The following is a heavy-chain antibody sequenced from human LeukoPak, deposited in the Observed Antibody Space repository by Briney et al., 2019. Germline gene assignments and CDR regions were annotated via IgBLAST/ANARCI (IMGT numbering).Heavy chain of an antibody. CDR2: IRNDGNNK. CDR3: AKERVSYSSSSGTGP. D-gene: IGHD6-6*01. Sequence: PGGSLRLSCAASGFTFSSYGMHWVRQAPGKGLEWVAFIRNDGNNKYYADFVKGRFTISRDNSKNTLFLQMNSLRAEDTAVYYRAKERVSYSSSSGTGPWGQGTLVTVSS. J-gene: IGHJ5*02. CDR1: GFTFSSYG. V-gene: IGHV3-30*02.